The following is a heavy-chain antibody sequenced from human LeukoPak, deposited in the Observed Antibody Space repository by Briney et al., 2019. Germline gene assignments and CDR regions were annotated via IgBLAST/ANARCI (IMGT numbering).Heavy chain of an antibody. Sequence: SETLSLTCTVSGGSISSSSYYWGWIRQPPGKGLEWIGSIYYSGSTYYNPSLKSRVTISVDTSKNQFSLKLSSVTAADTAVYYCARGRRDGYNAYINVWGKGTTVTISS. J-gene: IGHJ6*04. V-gene: IGHV4-39*01. CDR1: GGSISSSSYY. D-gene: IGHD5-24*01. CDR2: IYYSGST. CDR3: ARGRRDGYNAYINV.